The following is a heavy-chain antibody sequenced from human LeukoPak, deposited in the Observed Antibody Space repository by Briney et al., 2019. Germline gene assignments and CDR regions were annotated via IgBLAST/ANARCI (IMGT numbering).Heavy chain of an antibody. CDR2: IKHDGSET. V-gene: IGHV3-7*01. D-gene: IGHD3-16*01. CDR3: ARDGGWGALYI. J-gene: IGHJ3*02. Sequence: GGSLRLSCAASGFTFSNYAMSWVRQAPGKSLEWVAIIKHDGSETYYADSLRGRFTVSRDNAKSSLYLQVNNLRAEDTAMYYCARDGGWGALYIWGQGTMVTVSS. CDR1: GFTFSNYA.